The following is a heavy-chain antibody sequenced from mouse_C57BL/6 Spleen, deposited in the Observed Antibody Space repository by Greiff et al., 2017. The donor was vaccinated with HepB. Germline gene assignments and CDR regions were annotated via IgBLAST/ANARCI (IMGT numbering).Heavy chain of an antibody. D-gene: IGHD1-1*01. V-gene: IGHV5-12*01. CDR2: ISNGGGST. CDR1: GFTFSDYY. Sequence: DVHLVESGGGLVQPGGSLKLSCAASGFTFSDYYMYWVRQTPEKRLEWVAYISNGGGSTYYPDTVKGRFTISRDNAKNTLYLQMSRLKSEDTAMYYCARQGGSSGDWYFDVWGTGTTVTVSS. J-gene: IGHJ1*03. CDR3: ARQGGSSGDWYFDV.